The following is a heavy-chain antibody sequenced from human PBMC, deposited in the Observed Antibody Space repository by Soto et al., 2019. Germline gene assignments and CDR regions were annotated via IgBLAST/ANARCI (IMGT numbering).Heavy chain of an antibody. V-gene: IGHV4-4*02. D-gene: IGHD3-10*01. J-gene: IGHJ4*02. CDR3: ARDQNGSGNYYTRYFDY. Sequence: SETLSLTCAVSGGSINSRYWWGWVRQSPGKGLEWIGEIYHSGSTNYNPSLKSRVTISVDKSKNQFSLNLSSVTAADTAVYYCARDQNGSGNYYTRYFDYWGQGTLVTVSS. CDR2: IYHSGST. CDR1: GGSINSRYW.